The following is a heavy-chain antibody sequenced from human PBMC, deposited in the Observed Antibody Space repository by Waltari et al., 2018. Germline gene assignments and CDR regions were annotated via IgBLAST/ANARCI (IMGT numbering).Heavy chain of an antibody. CDR1: GGSISSYY. D-gene: IGHD2-15*01. Sequence: QVQLQESGPGLVKPSATLSLTCTVSGGSISSYYWSWIRPPAGKGLGWIGRIYTSGSTNYNPSLKSRVPMSVDTSKNQFSLKLSSVTAADTAVYYCAREGPYCSGGSCYSSGDWFDPWGQGTLVTVSS. J-gene: IGHJ5*02. CDR3: AREGPYCSGGSCYSSGDWFDP. V-gene: IGHV4-4*07. CDR2: IYTSGST.